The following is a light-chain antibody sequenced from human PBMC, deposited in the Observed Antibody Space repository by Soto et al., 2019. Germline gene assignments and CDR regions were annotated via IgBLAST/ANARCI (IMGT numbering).Light chain of an antibody. CDR1: QSVSSY. Sequence: EIVLTQSPATLSLSPGARATLSCRASQSVSSYLAWYQQKPGQAPRLLISDASNRATGIPARFSGSGSGTDFTLTVSSLGPEDFAVYYCQQRRDWPLTFGGGTKVEI. CDR2: DAS. CDR3: QQRRDWPLT. V-gene: IGKV3-11*01. J-gene: IGKJ4*01.